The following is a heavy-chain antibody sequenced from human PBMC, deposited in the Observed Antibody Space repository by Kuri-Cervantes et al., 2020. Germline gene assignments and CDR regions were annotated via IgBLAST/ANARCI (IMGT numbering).Heavy chain of an antibody. CDR3: ARETRTPGVPRAFDI. CDR2: IYYSGST. D-gene: IGHD4-23*01. CDR1: GYSISSGNW. J-gene: IGHJ3*02. Sequence: SCAVSGYSISSGNWWGWLRQTPGKRLEWIAYIYYSGSTYYNPSLKSRVTMSVDTSKNQFSLKLSSVTAADTAVYYCARETRTPGVPRAFDIWGQGTMVTVSS. V-gene: IGHV4-28*03.